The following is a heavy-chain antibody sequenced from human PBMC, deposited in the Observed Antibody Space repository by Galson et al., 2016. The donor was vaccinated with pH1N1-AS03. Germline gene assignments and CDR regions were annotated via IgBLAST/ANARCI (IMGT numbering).Heavy chain of an antibody. J-gene: IGHJ5*02. CDR1: GASVSHYASY. CDR2: VSARGTT. CDR3: ARDRRGCSGGSCSQDGWFDP. D-gene: IGHD2-15*01. V-gene: IGHV4-39*07. Sequence: ETLSLTCSVSGASVSHYASYWGWIRQAPGKGLEWIATVSARGTTYHNPSLDSRLTISLDTSKNHFSLTLTSVTAADTAMYYCARDRRGCSGGSCSQDGWFDPWGQGTLVVVSS.